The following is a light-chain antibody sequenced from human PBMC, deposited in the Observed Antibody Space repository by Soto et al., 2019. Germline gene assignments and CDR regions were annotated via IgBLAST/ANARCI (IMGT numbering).Light chain of an antibody. Sequence: DIQMTQSPSSLSASVGDRVTITCRASLTISKSLNWYQQKPGKAPKVLIYGVSNLKSGVPSRFSGSGSGTDFTLTISSLQPEDVAIYYCQQSYRAPLTFGGGTSVESK. V-gene: IGKV1-39*01. CDR2: GVS. CDR3: QQSYRAPLT. J-gene: IGKJ4*01. CDR1: LTISKS.